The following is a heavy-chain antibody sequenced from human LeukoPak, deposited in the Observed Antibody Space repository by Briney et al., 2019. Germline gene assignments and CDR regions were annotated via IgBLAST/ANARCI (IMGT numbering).Heavy chain of an antibody. J-gene: IGHJ6*03. V-gene: IGHV3-21*04. CDR2: ISSSSSYI. Sequence: GGSLRLSCAASGFTFSSYSMNWVRQAPGKGLEWVSSISSSSSYIYYADSVKGRFTISRDNAKNSLYLQMNSLRAEDTAVYYCAKDRYGSGSYHYYYYMDVWGKGTTVTVSS. CDR1: GFTFSSYS. D-gene: IGHD3-10*01. CDR3: AKDRYGSGSYHYYYYMDV.